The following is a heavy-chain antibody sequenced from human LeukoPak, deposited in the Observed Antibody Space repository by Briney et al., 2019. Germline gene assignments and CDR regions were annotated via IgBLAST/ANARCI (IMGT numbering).Heavy chain of an antibody. J-gene: IGHJ3*02. CDR1: GFTFSSYA. CDR3: AKPLRGSRNVAFDI. Sequence: SGGSLRLSCAASGFTFSSYAMNWVRQAPGKGLEWVSAISGSGTSTYYADSVKGRFTISRDNSKNTLYLQMNSLRAEDTAVYYCAKPLRGSRNVAFDIWGQGTMVTVSS. V-gene: IGHV3-23*01. D-gene: IGHD6-6*01. CDR2: ISGSGTST.